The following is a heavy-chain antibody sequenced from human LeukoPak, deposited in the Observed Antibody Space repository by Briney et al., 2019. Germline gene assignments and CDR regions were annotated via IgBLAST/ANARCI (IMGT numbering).Heavy chain of an antibody. CDR1: GFTFDDYA. J-gene: IGHJ4*02. D-gene: IGHD3-22*01. Sequence: PGRSLRLSCAASGFTFDDYAMHWVRQAPGKGLEWVSGISWNSGSIGCADSVKGRFTISRDNAKNSLYLQMNSLRAEDTALYYCAKAPFGYYDSSGYGIDYFDYWGQGTLVTVSS. CDR2: ISWNSGSI. V-gene: IGHV3-9*01. CDR3: AKAPFGYYDSSGYGIDYFDY.